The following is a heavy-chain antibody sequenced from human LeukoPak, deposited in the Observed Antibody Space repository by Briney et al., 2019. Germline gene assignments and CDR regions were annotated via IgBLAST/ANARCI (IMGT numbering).Heavy chain of an antibody. Sequence: PSETLSLTCAVYGGSFSGYYWSWIRQPPGKGLEWIGEINHSGSTNYNPSLKSRVTISVDTSKNQFSLKLSSVTAADTAVYYCARGHISPDSSGYYYARRYNWFDPWGQGTLVTVSS. CDR2: INHSGST. CDR3: ARGHISPDSSGYYYARRYNWFDP. D-gene: IGHD3-22*01. CDR1: GGSFSGYY. V-gene: IGHV4-34*01. J-gene: IGHJ5*02.